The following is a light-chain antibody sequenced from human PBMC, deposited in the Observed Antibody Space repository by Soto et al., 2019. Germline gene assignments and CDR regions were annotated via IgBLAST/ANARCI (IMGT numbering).Light chain of an antibody. CDR3: QQYVSSPPIT. J-gene: IGKJ5*01. CDR2: GAS. Sequence: EIVLTQSPGTLSLSPGERATLSCRASQSVNSRYLAWYQQKPGQAPRFLIYGASSRATGIPGRFNGSGSGTDFTLTISRLEPEDFAVYYCQQYVSSPPITFGPGTRLEIK. CDR1: QSVNSRY. V-gene: IGKV3-20*01.